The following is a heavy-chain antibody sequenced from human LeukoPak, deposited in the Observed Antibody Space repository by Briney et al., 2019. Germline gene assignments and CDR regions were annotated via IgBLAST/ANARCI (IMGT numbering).Heavy chain of an antibody. CDR2: ISSGSSYI. Sequence: GGSLRLSCTASGFTFSSYAMNWVRQAPGKGLEWVSSISSGSSYIYYADSVKGRFTISRDNAKNSLYLQMNSLRAEDTAVYYCAREHIVVVTATSGAFDIWGQGTMVTVSS. D-gene: IGHD2-21*02. J-gene: IGHJ3*02. V-gene: IGHV3-21*01. CDR1: GFTFSSYA. CDR3: AREHIVVVTATSGAFDI.